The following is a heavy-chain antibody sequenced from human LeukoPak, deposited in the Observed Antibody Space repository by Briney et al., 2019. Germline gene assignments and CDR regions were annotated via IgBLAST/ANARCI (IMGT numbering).Heavy chain of an antibody. CDR2: ISYDGSNK. V-gene: IGHV3-30*18. D-gene: IGHD3-3*01. CDR1: GFTFSSYG. CDR3: AKDTTIFGVVMKSLFDY. J-gene: IGHJ4*02. Sequence: GRSLRLSCAASGFTFSSYGMHWVRQAPGKGLEWVAVISYDGSNKYYADSVKGRFTISRDNSKNTLYLQMNSLRAEDTAVYYCAKDTTIFGVVMKSLFDYWGQGTLVTVSS.